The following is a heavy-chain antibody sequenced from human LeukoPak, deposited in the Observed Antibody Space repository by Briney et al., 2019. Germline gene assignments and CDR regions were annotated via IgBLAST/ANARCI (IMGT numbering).Heavy chain of an antibody. D-gene: IGHD6-19*01. Sequence: NPGGSLRLSCAASGFTFSSYSMDWVRQAPGKGLEWVSSISSSSSYIYYADSVKGRFTISRDNAKNSLYLQMNSLRAEDTAVYYCARDSKQWLAPFDYWGQGTLVTVSS. V-gene: IGHV3-21*01. J-gene: IGHJ4*02. CDR2: ISSSSSYI. CDR3: ARDSKQWLAPFDY. CDR1: GFTFSSYS.